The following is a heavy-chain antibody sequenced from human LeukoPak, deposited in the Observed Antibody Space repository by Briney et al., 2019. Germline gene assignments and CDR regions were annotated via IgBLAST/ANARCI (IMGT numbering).Heavy chain of an antibody. V-gene: IGHV4-39*01. CDR1: GGSISSSSYY. CDR2: IYYSGST. CDR3: ASLNYDFWSAYIGS. Sequence: PSETLSLTCTVSGGSISSSSYYWGWIRQPPGKGLEWIGSIYYSGSTYYNPSLKSRVTISVDTSKTQFSLKLSSVTAADTAVYYCASLNYDFWSAYIGSWGQGTLVTVSS. J-gene: IGHJ4*02. D-gene: IGHD3-3*01.